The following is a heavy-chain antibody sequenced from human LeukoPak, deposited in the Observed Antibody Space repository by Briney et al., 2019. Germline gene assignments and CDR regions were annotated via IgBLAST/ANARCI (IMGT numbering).Heavy chain of an antibody. Sequence: GGSLRLSCAASGFTFSNYAMSWVRQAPGKGLEWVSSINGRGGSTYYADSVKGRFTISRDNAKNTLYLQMNSLRAEDTAVYYCARRQESLYYYYMDVWGKGTTVTVSS. CDR2: INGRGGST. V-gene: IGHV3-23*01. CDR3: ARRQESLYYYYMDV. CDR1: GFTFSNYA. J-gene: IGHJ6*03.